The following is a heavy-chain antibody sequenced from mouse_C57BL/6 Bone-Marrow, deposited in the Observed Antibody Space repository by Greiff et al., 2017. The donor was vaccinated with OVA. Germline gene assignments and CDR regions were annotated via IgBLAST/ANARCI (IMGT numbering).Heavy chain of an antibody. CDR2: SRNKANDYTT. Sequence: DVKLVESGGGLVQSGRSLRLSCATSGFTFSDFYMEWVRQAPGKGLEWIAASRNKANDYTTEYSASVKGRFIVSRDTSQSILYLQMNALRAEDTAIYYCARDGYYGKGYAMDYWGQGTSVTVSS. CDR3: ARDGYYGKGYAMDY. J-gene: IGHJ4*01. CDR1: GFTFSDFY. D-gene: IGHD2-1*01. V-gene: IGHV7-1*01.